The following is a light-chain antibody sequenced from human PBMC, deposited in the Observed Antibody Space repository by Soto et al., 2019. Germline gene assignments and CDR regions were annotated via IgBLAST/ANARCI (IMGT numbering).Light chain of an antibody. CDR1: QSVSSN. J-gene: IGKJ5*01. V-gene: IGKV3D-15*01. Sequence: EIVMTQSPTILSVSPGERATLCCRASQSVSSNLAWYQQKPGQAPRLLIYGVYTRAPGIPARFRGSGSGTDFTLTISRLEPEDFAVFYCQQSYRTPTFGQGTRLEI. CDR3: QQSYRTPT. CDR2: GVY.